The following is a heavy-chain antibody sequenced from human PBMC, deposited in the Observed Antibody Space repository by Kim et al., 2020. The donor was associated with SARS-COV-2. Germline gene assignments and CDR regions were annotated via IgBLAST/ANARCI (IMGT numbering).Heavy chain of an antibody. V-gene: IGHV1-18*01. CDR1: GYTFTSYG. Sequence: ASVKVSCKASGYTFTSYGISWVRQAPGQGLEWMGWISAYNGNTNYAQKLQGRVTMTTDTSTSTAYMELRSLRSDDTAVYYCARVWMYGMAIFLKHPQTDYYFDYWGQGTLVTVSS. J-gene: IGHJ4*02. D-gene: IGHD2-21*01. CDR2: ISAYNGNT. CDR3: ARVWMYGMAIFLKHPQTDYYFDY.